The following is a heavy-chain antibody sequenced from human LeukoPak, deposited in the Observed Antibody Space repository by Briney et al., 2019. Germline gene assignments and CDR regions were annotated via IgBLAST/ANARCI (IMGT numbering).Heavy chain of an antibody. CDR2: ISGSGGST. CDR3: ANNRLGAFDI. V-gene: IGHV3-23*01. D-gene: IGHD1-14*01. CDR1: GFTFSSYA. Sequence: GGSLRLSCAASGFTFSSYALSWVRQAPGKGLEWVSAISGSGGSTYYADSVKGRFTISRDNSENTLYLQMNSLRAEDTAVYYCANNRLGAFDIWGQGTMVTVSS. J-gene: IGHJ3*02.